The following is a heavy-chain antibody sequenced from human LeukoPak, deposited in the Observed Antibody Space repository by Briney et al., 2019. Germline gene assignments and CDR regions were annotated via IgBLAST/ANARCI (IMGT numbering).Heavy chain of an antibody. CDR2: INSDGSST. CDR1: GFTFSSYW. Sequence: GGSLRLSCAASGFTFSSYWMHWVRQAPGKGLVWVSRINSDGSSTSYADSVKGRFTISRDNAKNTLYLQMNSLRAEDTAVYYCARVLIPTVTSKSLNYYYYYYMDVWGKGTTVTVSS. V-gene: IGHV3-74*01. D-gene: IGHD4-17*01. CDR3: ARVLIPTVTSKSLNYYYYYYMDV. J-gene: IGHJ6*03.